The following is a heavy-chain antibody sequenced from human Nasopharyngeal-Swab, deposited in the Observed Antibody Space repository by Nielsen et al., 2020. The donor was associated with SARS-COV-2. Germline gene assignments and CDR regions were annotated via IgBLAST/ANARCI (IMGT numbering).Heavy chain of an antibody. CDR2: IWSDGNKK. V-gene: IGHV3-33*01. CDR1: GFFFSNYG. D-gene: IGHD2-2*01. J-gene: IGHJ1*01. CDR3: AREEVYCSSTVCYSGYLQH. Sequence: SLKLSCAASGFFFSNYGLHWVRPPPGKGLEWVAFIWSDGNKKHYGDSVKGRFNISRDNSKNMLYLEVNSVKAEDTAVYYCAREEVYCSSTVCYSGYLQHWGQGTLIAVSS.